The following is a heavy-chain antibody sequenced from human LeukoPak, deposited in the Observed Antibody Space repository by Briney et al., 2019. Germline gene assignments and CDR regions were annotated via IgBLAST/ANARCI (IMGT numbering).Heavy chain of an antibody. CDR1: GYTFNRYD. J-gene: IGHJ2*01. CDR3: ARSGSFVRYFDL. Sequence: ASVKVSCTASGYTFNRYDISWVRPAPGQGLEWMGWISTYNGNTNYAQKLQGRVTMTTDTSTSTAYMELRSLRSDDTAVYYCARSGSFVRYFDLWGRGTLVTVSS. V-gene: IGHV1-18*01. D-gene: IGHD1-26*01. CDR2: ISTYNGNT.